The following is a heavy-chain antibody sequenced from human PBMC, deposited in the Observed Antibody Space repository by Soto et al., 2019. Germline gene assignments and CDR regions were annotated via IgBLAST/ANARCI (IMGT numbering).Heavy chain of an antibody. CDR1: GYTFTSYD. D-gene: IGHD3-10*01. CDR3: AREPYYYGSGSLSRWFDP. V-gene: IGHV1-18*01. J-gene: IGHJ5*02. CDR2: MSANNGNT. Sequence: ASVKVSCKASGYTFTSYDINWVRQATGQGLEWMGWMSANNGNTDYAQKLQGRVTMTTDTSTSTAYMELRSLRSEDTAVYYCAREPYYYGSGSLSRWFDPWGQGTLVTVSS.